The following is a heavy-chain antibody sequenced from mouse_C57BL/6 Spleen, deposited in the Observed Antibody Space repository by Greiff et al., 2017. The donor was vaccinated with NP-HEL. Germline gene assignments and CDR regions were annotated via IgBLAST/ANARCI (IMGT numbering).Heavy chain of an antibody. Sequence: DVQLQESGGGLVQPKGSLKLSCAASGFSFNTYAMNWVRQAPGKGLEWVARIRSKSNNYATYYADSVKDRFTISRDDSESMLYLQMNNLKTEDTAMYYCVRGGDGYYGGYFDVWGTGTTVTVSS. D-gene: IGHD2-3*01. J-gene: IGHJ1*03. V-gene: IGHV10-1*01. CDR2: IRSKSNNYAT. CDR1: GFSFNTYA. CDR3: VRGGDGYYGGYFDV.